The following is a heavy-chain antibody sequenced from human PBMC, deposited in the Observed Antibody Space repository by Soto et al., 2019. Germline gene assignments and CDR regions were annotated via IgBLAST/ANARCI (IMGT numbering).Heavy chain of an antibody. D-gene: IGHD6-13*01. CDR3: VRRHVSATGIDWFDP. V-gene: IGHV1-3*01. Sequence: ASVKVSCKSSGYTFTSYGIHWVRQAPGQRLEWMGWINAANGDTKYSPKFQGRVTITRDTSASTAYMELSSLRSEDTAVYYCVRRHVSATGIDWFDPWGQGTLVTVSS. CDR1: GYTFTSYG. CDR2: INAANGDT. J-gene: IGHJ5*02.